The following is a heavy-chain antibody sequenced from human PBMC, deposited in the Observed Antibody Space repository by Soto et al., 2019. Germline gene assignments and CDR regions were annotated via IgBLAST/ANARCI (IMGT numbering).Heavy chain of an antibody. J-gene: IGHJ3*02. CDR2: ISASGEST. CDR3: AHPRGYGVFDAYDI. Sequence: EAQLLESGGGLVQPGGCLSLSCTASGFTFSTYAMSWVRQAPGKGLEWVSAISASGESTYSADSVKGRFTISRDKSMNALYLQMSSLRIEDTAVYYCAHPRGYGVFDAYDIWGQGTMVTVSS. V-gene: IGHV3-23*01. CDR1: GFTFSTYA. D-gene: IGHD4-17*01.